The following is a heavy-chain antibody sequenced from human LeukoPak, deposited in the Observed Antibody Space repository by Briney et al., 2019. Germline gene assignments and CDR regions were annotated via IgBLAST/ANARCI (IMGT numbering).Heavy chain of an antibody. D-gene: IGHD5-18*01. Sequence: SQTLSLTCTVSGGSISSSSYYWGWIRQPPGKGLEWIGSIYYSGSTYYNPSLKSRVTISVDTSKNQFSLKLSSVTAADTAVYYCARASDTAMAYWSQGTLVTVSS. CDR3: ARASDTAMAY. V-gene: IGHV4-39*07. CDR2: IYYSGST. J-gene: IGHJ4*02. CDR1: GGSISSSSYY.